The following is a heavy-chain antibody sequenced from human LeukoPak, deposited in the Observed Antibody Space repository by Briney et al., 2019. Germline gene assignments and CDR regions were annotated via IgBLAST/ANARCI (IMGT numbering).Heavy chain of an antibody. CDR1: GFTFSNYN. CDR2: ITSSSSYI. J-gene: IGHJ6*03. V-gene: IGHV3-21*01. D-gene: IGHD1-26*01. Sequence: GGSLRLSCAASGFTFSNYNMNWVRHAPGKGLEWVSSITSSSSYIYYADSVKGRFTISRDNAKNSLYLQMNSLRAEDTAVYYCARDPYSGSYSAYYYYYMDVWGKGTTVTVSS. CDR3: ARDPYSGSYSAYYYYYMDV.